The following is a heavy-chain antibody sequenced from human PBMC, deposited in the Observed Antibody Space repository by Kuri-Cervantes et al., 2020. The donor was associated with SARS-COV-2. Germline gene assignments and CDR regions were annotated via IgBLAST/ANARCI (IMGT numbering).Heavy chain of an antibody. V-gene: IGHV1-58*02. Sequence: SVKVSCKASGFTFTSSAMQWVRQPRGQRLEWVGWSVVGSGNTNYAQKFQERVTITRDMSKSTAYMELSSLSSEDMAVYYCEAALIDSFDIWGQGTMVTVSS. CDR3: EAALIDSFDI. CDR2: SVVGSGNT. CDR1: GFTFTSSA. J-gene: IGHJ3*02.